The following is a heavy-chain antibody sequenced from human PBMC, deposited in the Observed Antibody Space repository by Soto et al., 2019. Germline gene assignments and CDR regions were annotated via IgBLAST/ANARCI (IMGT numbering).Heavy chain of an antibody. Sequence: QVQLQESGPGLVKPSQTLSLTCTVSGGSISSGGYYWSWIRQHPGKGLEWIGYIYYSGSTYYNPSLKSRVTLSVDTSKNQFSLKLSSLTAADTAGYYCASDKSGYSYYYFDYWGQGTLVTVSS. V-gene: IGHV4-31*03. CDR2: IYYSGST. D-gene: IGHD5-18*01. CDR1: GGSISSGGYY. CDR3: ASDKSGYSYYYFDY. J-gene: IGHJ4*02.